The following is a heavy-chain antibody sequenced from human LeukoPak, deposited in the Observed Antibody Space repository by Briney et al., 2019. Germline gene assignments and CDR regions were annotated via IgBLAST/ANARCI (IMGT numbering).Heavy chain of an antibody. CDR1: GYTFTSYY. Sequence: ASVKVSCKASGYTFTSYYMHWVRQAPGQGLEWMGIINPSGGSTSYAQKFQGRVTMTRDTSTSTVYMELSSLRSEDTAVYYCANTYYYNGILGTGHFQHWGQGTLVTVSS. J-gene: IGHJ1*01. CDR2: INPSGGST. V-gene: IGHV1-46*01. CDR3: ANTYYYNGILGTGHFQH. D-gene: IGHD3-10*01.